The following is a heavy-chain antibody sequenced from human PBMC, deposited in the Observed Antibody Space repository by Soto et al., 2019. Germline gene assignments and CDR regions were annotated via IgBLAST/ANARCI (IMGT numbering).Heavy chain of an antibody. J-gene: IGHJ6*03. Sequence: GGSLRLSCAASGFTFSSYDMHWVRQATGKGLEWVSAVGTAGDTYYPGSVKGRFTISRENAKNSLYLQMNSLRAGDTAVYYCAREGYEKTMDVWGKGTTVTVSS. CDR2: VGTAGDT. CDR1: GFTFSSYD. CDR3: AREGYEKTMDV. D-gene: IGHD1-1*01. V-gene: IGHV3-13*01.